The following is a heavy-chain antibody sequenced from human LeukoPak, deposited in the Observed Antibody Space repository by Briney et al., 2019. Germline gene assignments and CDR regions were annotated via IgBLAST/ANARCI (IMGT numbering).Heavy chain of an antibody. J-gene: IGHJ4*02. Sequence: ASVKVSCKASGYTFTSYDINWVRQATGQGLEWMGWMNPNSGNTGYAQKFQGRVTMTRNTSISTAYMELSSLRSEDTAVYYCARGVVTMVRGVVPLGISYWGQGTLVTVSS. CDR2: MNPNSGNT. CDR3: ARGVVTMVRGVVPLGISY. V-gene: IGHV1-8*01. D-gene: IGHD3-10*01. CDR1: GYTFTSYD.